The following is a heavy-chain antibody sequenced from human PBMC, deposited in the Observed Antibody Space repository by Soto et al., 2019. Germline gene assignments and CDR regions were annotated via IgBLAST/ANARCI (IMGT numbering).Heavy chain of an antibody. CDR1: GGSISSSSYY. D-gene: IGHD2-2*01. Sequence: PSETLSLTCTVPGGSISSSSYYWGWIRQPPGKGLEWIGSIYYSGSTYYNPSLKSRVTISVDTSKNQFSLKLSSVTAADTAVYYCARQALRIYCSSTSCSFDYWGQGTLVTVSS. V-gene: IGHV4-39*01. CDR3: ARQALRIYCSSTSCSFDY. CDR2: IYYSGST. J-gene: IGHJ4*02.